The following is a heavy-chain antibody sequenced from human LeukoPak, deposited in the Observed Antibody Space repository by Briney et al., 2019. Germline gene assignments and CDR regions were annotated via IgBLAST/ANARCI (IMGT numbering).Heavy chain of an antibody. CDR1: GFMFSSNW. CDR2: IKEDGTET. CDR3: AKEGRSLQTY. Sequence: GGSLRLSCAASGFMFSSNWMSWVRLAPGKGLEWVANIKEDGTETYYVDSVKGRITISRDNAKNSLYLQMNSLRVEDTAVYYCAKEGRSLQTYWGQGTLVTVSS. V-gene: IGHV3-7*03. J-gene: IGHJ4*02. D-gene: IGHD5-24*01.